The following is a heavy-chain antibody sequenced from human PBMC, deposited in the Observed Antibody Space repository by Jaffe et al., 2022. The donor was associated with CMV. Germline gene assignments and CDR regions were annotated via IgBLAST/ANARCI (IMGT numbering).Heavy chain of an antibody. Sequence: QVQLQQWGAGLLKPSETLSLTCAVYGGSFSGYYWSWIRQPPGKGLEWIGEINHSGSTNYNPSLKSRVTISVDTSKNQFSLKLSSVTAADTAVYYCARGPLNHRDGYNFGYFQHWGQGTLVTVSS. D-gene: IGHD5-12*01. CDR3: ARGPLNHRDGYNFGYFQH. CDR1: GGSFSGYY. V-gene: IGHV4-34*01. CDR2: INHSGST. J-gene: IGHJ1*01.